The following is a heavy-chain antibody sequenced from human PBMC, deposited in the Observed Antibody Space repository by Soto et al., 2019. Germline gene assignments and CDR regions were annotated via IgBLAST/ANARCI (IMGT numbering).Heavy chain of an antibody. CDR2: MNPNSGNT. V-gene: IGHV1-8*01. CDR3: ARGIRGKFGPAAIYYYYYMDV. CDR1: GYTFTSYD. J-gene: IGHJ6*03. Sequence: ASVKVSCKASGYTFTSYDINWVRQATGQGLEWMGWMNPNSGNTGYAQKFQGRVTMTRNTSISTAYMELSSLRSEDTAVYYCARGIRGKFGPAAIYYYYYMDVWGKGTTVTVSS. D-gene: IGHD2-2*01.